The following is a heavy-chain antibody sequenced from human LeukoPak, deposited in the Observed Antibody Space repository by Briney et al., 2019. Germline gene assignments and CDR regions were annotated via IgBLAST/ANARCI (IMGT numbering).Heavy chain of an antibody. CDR3: ARAPPGYYDSSGYYYRYYYYGMDV. J-gene: IGHJ6*02. D-gene: IGHD3-22*01. CDR2: IWYDGSNK. Sequence: GGSLRLSCAASGFTFSSYGMHWVRQAPGKGLEWVAAIWYDGSNKYYADSVKGRFTISRDNSKNTLYLQMNSLRAEDTAVYYCARAPPGYYDSSGYYYRYYYYGMDVWGQGTTVTVSS. V-gene: IGHV3-33*01. CDR1: GFTFSSYG.